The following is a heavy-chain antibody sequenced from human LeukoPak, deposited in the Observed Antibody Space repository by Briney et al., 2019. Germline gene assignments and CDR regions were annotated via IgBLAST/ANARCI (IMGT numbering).Heavy chain of an antibody. Sequence: SVKVSCKASGGTFSSYAVSWVRRAPGQGLEWMGGIIPIFGTANYAQKFQGRVTITADESTSTAYMELSSLRSEDTAVYYCARGPLDYDILTGPYGMDVWGKGTTVTVSS. J-gene: IGHJ6*04. CDR2: IIPIFGTA. D-gene: IGHD3-9*01. CDR1: GGTFSSYA. CDR3: ARGPLDYDILTGPYGMDV. V-gene: IGHV1-69*01.